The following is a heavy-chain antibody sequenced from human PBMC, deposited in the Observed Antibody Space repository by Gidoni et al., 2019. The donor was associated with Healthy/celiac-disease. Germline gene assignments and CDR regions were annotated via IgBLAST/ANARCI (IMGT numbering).Heavy chain of an antibody. CDR2: IKSKTDGGTT. CDR1: GFTFSTAW. V-gene: IGHV3-15*01. J-gene: IGHJ6*02. Sequence: EVQLVESGGGLVKPGGSIRLSCAASGFTFSTAWMSWVRQAPGKGLEWVVLIKSKTDGGTTDYAAPVKGRFTISRDDSKNTLYLQMNSLKTEDTAVYYCTTVGSTNYYYYYYGMDVWGQGTTVTVSS. CDR3: TTVGSTNYYYYYYGMDV. D-gene: IGHD2-2*01.